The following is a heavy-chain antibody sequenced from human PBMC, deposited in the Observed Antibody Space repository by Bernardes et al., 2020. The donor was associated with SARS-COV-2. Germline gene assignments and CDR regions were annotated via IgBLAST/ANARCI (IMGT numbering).Heavy chain of an antibody. CDR2: LFYTGSA. V-gene: IGHV4-39*01. J-gene: IGHJ5*02. Sequence: SETLSLTCTVSGGSISTSIYYWGWIRQSPGKGLEWIGSLFYTGSAYYNPSLESRVSISIDTSKNQFYLNVSSVTAADTAVYYCATAPGGDFDSQFDPWGQGTLVTVSS. CDR3: ATAPGGDFDSQFDP. D-gene: IGHD2-21*02. CDR1: GGSISTSIYY.